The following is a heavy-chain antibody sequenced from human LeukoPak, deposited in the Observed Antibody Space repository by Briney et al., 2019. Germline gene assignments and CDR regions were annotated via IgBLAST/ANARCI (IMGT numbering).Heavy chain of an antibody. J-gene: IGHJ4*02. V-gene: IGHV3-23*01. CDR3: ARGSPIAATIIDY. CDR2: ISGSGGST. CDR1: GFTFSSYA. D-gene: IGHD2-15*01. Sequence: GGSLRLSCAASGFTFSSYAMSWVRQAPGKGLEWVSAISGSGGSTYYADSVKGRFTISRDNSKNTLFLQMNTLRAEDTAVYYCARGSPIAATIIDYWGQGTLVTVSS.